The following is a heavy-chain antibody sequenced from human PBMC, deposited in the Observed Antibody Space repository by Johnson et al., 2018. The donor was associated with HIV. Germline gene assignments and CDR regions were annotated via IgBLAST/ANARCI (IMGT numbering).Heavy chain of an antibody. CDR1: GFTFSSYA. Sequence: QVQLVESGGGVVQPGRSLRLSCVVSGFTFSSYAMHWVRQAPGKGLEWVAVISYDGSNKYYADSVKGRFTISRDNSKNTLHLQMNSLRGEDTAVYYCARLSKGGFDAFDIWGQGTMVTVSS. CDR3: ARLSKGGFDAFDI. D-gene: IGHD5/OR15-5a*01. CDR2: ISYDGSNK. J-gene: IGHJ3*02. V-gene: IGHV3-30*14.